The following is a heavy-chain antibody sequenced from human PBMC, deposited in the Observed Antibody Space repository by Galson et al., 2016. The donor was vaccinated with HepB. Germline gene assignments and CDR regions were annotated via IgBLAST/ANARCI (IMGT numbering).Heavy chain of an antibody. CDR2: ISDIGTNT. CDR1: GFIFNSHA. CDR3: AARYGEFLMVFDY. D-gene: IGHD3-10*01. J-gene: IGHJ4*02. Sequence: SLRLSCAGSGFIFNSHAMSWVRQAPGKGLELVSAISDIGTNTYHADFVKGRFTISRDNSKNTMYLQMNSRRGEDTAVYYCAARYGEFLMVFDYWGQGTLVTVSS. V-gene: IGHV3-23*01.